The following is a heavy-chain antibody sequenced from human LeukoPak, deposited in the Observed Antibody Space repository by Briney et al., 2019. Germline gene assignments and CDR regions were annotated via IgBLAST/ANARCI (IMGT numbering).Heavy chain of an antibody. J-gene: IGHJ4*02. Sequence: PGGSLRLSCAASGFSFSTYWMHWVRHAPGKGLVWVSQIKSDGSKIRYADSVKGRCTISRDNAKNMLYLQMNSLRAEDTAVYHCARDGDTPMAPIDYWGQGTLVTVSS. CDR2: IKSDGSKI. D-gene: IGHD5-18*01. CDR1: GFSFSTYW. CDR3: ARDGDTPMAPIDY. V-gene: IGHV3-74*01.